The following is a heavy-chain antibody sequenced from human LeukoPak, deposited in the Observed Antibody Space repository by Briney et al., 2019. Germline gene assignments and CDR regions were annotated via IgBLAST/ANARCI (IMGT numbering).Heavy chain of an antibody. D-gene: IGHD3-9*01. CDR1: GYTFTSYD. V-gene: IGHV1-8*01. Sequence: ASVKVSCKASGYTFTSYDINWVRQATGQGLEWMGWMNPNSGNTGYAQKFQGRVTMTRNTSISTAYMELSSLRSEDTAVYYCATGLRYFDWLLPHYYYGMDVWGQGTTVTVSS. CDR3: ATGLRYFDWLLPHYYYGMDV. J-gene: IGHJ6*02. CDR2: MNPNSGNT.